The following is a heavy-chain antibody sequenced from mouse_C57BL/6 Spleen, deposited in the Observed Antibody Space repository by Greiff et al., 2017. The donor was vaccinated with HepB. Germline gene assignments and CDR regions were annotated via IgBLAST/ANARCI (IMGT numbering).Heavy chain of an antibody. CDR1: GYTFTSYW. CDR3: ARIEDYDAMDY. V-gene: IGHV1-64*01. J-gene: IGHJ4*01. CDR2: IHPNSGST. Sequence: QVQLQQPGAELVKPGASVKLSCKASGYTFTSYWMHWVKQRPGQGLEWIGMIHPNSGSTNYNEKFKSKATLTVDKSSSTAYMQLSSLTSEDSAVYYCARIEDYDAMDYWGQGTSVTVSS.